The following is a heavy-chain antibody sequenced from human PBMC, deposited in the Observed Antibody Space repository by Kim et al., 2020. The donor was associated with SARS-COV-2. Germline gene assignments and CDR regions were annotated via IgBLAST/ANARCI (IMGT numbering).Heavy chain of an antibody. CDR1: GFTFSSYG. CDR2: ISYDGSNK. J-gene: IGHJ4*02. D-gene: IGHD3-3*01. CDR3: AKDQSITIFVLFLDY. Sequence: GGSLRLSCAASGFTFSSYGMHWVRQAPGKGLEWVAVISYDGSNKYYADSVKGRFTISRDNSKNTLYLQMNSLRAEDTAVYYCAKDQSITIFVLFLDYWGQGTLVTVSS. V-gene: IGHV3-30*18.